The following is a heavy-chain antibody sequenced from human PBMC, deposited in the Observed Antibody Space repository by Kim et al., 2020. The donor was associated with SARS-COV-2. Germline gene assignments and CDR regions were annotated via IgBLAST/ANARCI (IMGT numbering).Heavy chain of an antibody. V-gene: IGHV3-21*06. Sequence: GGSLRLSCAASGFTFSRNSMNWIRQAPGKGLEWVSSISSTSRDIFYPDSMKGRFTISRDNAKNSLYLQMNSLLTGDTAVYYCASSSGTYGTNVDPFDIWG. J-gene: IGHJ3*02. CDR1: GFTFSRNS. CDR2: ISSTSRDI. CDR3: ASSSGTYGTNVDPFDI. D-gene: IGHD2-8*01.